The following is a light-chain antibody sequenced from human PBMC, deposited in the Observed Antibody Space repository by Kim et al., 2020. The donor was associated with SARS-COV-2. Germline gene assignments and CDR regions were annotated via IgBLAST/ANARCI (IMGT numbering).Light chain of an antibody. CDR1: NMVTDN. V-gene: IGLV3-9*01. J-gene: IGLJ1*01. CDR2: RDD. CDR3: QVWTSTTAV. Sequence: SVALGQTASITCGGNNMVTDNVHWYQLKPGQAPVMVIYRDDNRPSGIPERFSGSNSGHTATLTIRRAQSGDEADYYCQVWTSTTAVFGTGTKVTVL.